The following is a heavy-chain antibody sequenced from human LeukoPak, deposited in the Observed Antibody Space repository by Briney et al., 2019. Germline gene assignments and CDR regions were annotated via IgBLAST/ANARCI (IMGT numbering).Heavy chain of an antibody. CDR2: ISGGGGST. CDR1: EFTISRYW. Sequence: GGSLRLSCAASEFTISRYWMHWVRQAPGKGLVWVSTISGGGGSTYYADSVKGRFTISRDNSKNTLYLQVNSLRAEDTAVYYCAKDLGYNWNPFSWGQGTLVTVSS. V-gene: IGHV3-23*01. CDR3: AKDLGYNWNPFS. J-gene: IGHJ4*02. D-gene: IGHD1-20*01.